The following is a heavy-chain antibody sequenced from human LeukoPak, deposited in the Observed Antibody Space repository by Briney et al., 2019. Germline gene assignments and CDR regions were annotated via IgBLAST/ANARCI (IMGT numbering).Heavy chain of an antibody. Sequence: SETLSLTCTVSGGSISSHHWSWIRQPPGKGLEWIGYIYYSGSTNYNPSLKSRVTISVDTSKNQFSLKLSSVTAADTAVYYCARGGPLWSAYYYYYMDVWGKGTTVTVSS. D-gene: IGHD3-10*01. CDR3: ARGGPLWSAYYYYYMDV. V-gene: IGHV4-59*11. J-gene: IGHJ6*03. CDR1: GGSISSHH. CDR2: IYYSGST.